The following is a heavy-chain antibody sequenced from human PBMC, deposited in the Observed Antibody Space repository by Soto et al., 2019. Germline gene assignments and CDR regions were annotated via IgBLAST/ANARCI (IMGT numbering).Heavy chain of an antibody. J-gene: IGHJ6*02. CDR3: ARSDPYSSEYYYYGMDV. D-gene: IGHD5-18*01. CDR2: INAGNGNT. V-gene: IGHV1-3*01. CDR1: GYTFTSYA. Sequence: GASVKVSCKASGYTFTSYAMHWVRQAPGQRLEWMGRINAGNGNTKYSQKFQGRVTITRDTSASTAYMELSSLRSEDTAVYYCARSDPYSSEYYYYGMDVWGQGTTVTVSS.